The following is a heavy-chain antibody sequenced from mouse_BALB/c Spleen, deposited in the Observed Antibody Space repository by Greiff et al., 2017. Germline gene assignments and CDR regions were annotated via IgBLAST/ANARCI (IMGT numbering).Heavy chain of an antibody. V-gene: IGHV2-6-4*01. D-gene: IGHD2-4*01. Sequence: VKLMESGPGLVAPSQSLSITCTVSGFSLSRYSVHWVRQPPGKGLEWLGMIWGGGSTDYNSALKSRLSISKDNSKSQVFLKMNSLQTDDTAMYYCARNDRATMSPYAMDYWGQGNSVTVSS. J-gene: IGHJ4*01. CDR1: GFSLSRYS. CDR2: IWGGGST. CDR3: ARNDRATMSPYAMDY.